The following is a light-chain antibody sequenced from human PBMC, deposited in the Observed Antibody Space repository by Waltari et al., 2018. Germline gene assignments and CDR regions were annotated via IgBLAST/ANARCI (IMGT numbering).Light chain of an antibody. CDR3: QSFDNMLSGGVV. CDR1: TPHIGAGHD. Sequence: QSVLTQPPSVSGTPGQRVTISCSGSTPHIGAGHDLHWYQHLPGTAPKLLIYGNNNRPSGVPDRFSGSKSGTSASLAITGLQADDEADYFCQSFDNMLSGGVVFGGGTKLAVL. J-gene: IGLJ2*01. V-gene: IGLV1-40*01. CDR2: GNN.